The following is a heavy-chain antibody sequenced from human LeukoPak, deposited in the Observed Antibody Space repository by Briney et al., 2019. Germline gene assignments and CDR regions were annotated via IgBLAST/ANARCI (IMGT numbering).Heavy chain of an antibody. D-gene: IGHD3-22*01. V-gene: IGHV3-30*04. CDR2: ISVDGKRK. Sequence: GGSLRLSCTASGYTFRSYAMHWVRQDPGKGLEWVADISVDGKRKNYADAVKGRFTISRDNSKDTLYLQMNSLRAEDTAVYYCARVRDSDDYDTSGYLYFDFWGQGTLVTVSS. J-gene: IGHJ4*02. CDR1: GYTFRSYA. CDR3: ARVRDSDDYDTSGYLYFDF.